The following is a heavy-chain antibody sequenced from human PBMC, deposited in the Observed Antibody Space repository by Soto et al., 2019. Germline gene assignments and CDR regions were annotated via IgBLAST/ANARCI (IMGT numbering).Heavy chain of an antibody. D-gene: IGHD3-10*01. V-gene: IGHV1-8*01. CDR2: MNPNSGNT. CDR1: GYTFTSYD. J-gene: IGHJ6*02. Sequence: ASVEVSCKASGYTFTSYDINWVRQATGQGLEWMGWMNPNSGNTGYAQKFQGRVTMTRNTSISTAYMELSSLRSEDTAVYYCAAGYYGSGSYYNPIDYYYYGMDVWGQGTTVTVSS. CDR3: AAGYYGSGSYYNPIDYYYYGMDV.